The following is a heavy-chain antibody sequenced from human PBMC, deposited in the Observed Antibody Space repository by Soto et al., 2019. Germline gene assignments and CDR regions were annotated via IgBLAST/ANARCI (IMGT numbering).Heavy chain of an antibody. Sequence: PSETLSLTCTVSGGSISSYYWSGIRQPAGKGLEWIGRIYTSGSTNYNPALKSLVTMSVDTSKNQFSLKLSSVTAADTAVYYCARDRWLQLNAFDIWGQGTMVTVSS. V-gene: IGHV4-4*07. D-gene: IGHD5-12*01. CDR2: IYTSGST. CDR1: GGSISSYY. J-gene: IGHJ3*02. CDR3: ARDRWLQLNAFDI.